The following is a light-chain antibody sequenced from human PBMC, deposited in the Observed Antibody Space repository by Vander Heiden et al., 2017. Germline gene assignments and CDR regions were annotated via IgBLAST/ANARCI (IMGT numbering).Light chain of an antibody. Sequence: DPVSITCQASEDITIYLNWYQQKPGKAPQLLIYDTSNLETGVPSRFSGSGSGTYFTFTISSLQPEDIATYYCHQYDNLPYTFGQGTKLGIK. CDR1: EDITIY. V-gene: IGKV1-33*01. CDR3: HQYDNLPYT. CDR2: DTS. J-gene: IGKJ2*01.